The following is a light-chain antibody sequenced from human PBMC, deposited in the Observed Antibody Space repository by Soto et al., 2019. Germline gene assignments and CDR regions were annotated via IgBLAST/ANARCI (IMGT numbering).Light chain of an antibody. J-gene: IGLJ1*01. V-gene: IGLV2-14*01. CDR1: SGDVGGYNF. CDR2: DVS. Sequence: QSALTQPASVSGSPGQSITISCTGTSGDVGGYNFVSWYQQHPGKAPKLMIYDVSNRPSGVSNRFSGSKSGNTASLTISGLQAEDEAHYYCNSYTSSSTLYVFGTGTKLTVL. CDR3: NSYTSSSTLYV.